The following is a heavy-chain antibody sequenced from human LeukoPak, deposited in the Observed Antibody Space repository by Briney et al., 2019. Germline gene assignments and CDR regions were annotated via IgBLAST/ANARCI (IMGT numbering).Heavy chain of an antibody. D-gene: IGHD2-2*01. J-gene: IGHJ4*02. CDR3: AKDPVGFCTSTTCRYLDY. V-gene: IGHV3-30*02. Sequence: SGGSLRLSCAASGFTFSNYGMHGVRQAPGKGVGWVAFIRYDGNDKSYADSVKGRFTISRDNSKNTLYLQMNNLRTEDTAVYYCAKDPVGFCTSTTCRYLDYWGQGTLVTVSS. CDR2: IRYDGNDK. CDR1: GFTFSNYG.